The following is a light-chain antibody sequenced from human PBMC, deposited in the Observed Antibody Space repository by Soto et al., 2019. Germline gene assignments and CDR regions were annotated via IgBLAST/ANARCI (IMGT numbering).Light chain of an antibody. CDR3: QQRSNGAIT. Sequence: EILFTRSPATLSLSPGERATLSCRASQSVSSYLAWYQQTPGQAPRLLIYDASNRDTGIPARFSGSGSGTDCTLTISRLEPEDFAVYYCQQRSNGAITFGQGTRLEIK. CDR1: QSVSSY. CDR2: DAS. J-gene: IGKJ5*01. V-gene: IGKV3-11*01.